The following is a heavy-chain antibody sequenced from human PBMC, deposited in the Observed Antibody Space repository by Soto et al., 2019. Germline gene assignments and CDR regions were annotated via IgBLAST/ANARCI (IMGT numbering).Heavy chain of an antibody. Sequence: QLQLQESGSGLVKPSQTLSLTCAVSGASMSSGVYSWSWIRQPPGKGLEWIGYMYDTWSTYYNPSLKPRVTISADMSKNHLSLNLTSVTAADTAVYYCARDRGTGSFYPTWGQGILVTVSS. CDR2: MYDTWST. V-gene: IGHV4-30-2*01. CDR1: GASMSSGVYS. J-gene: IGHJ5*02. D-gene: IGHD3-10*01. CDR3: ARDRGTGSFYPT.